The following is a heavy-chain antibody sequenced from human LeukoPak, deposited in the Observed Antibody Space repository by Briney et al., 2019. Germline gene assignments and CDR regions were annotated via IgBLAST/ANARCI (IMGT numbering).Heavy chain of an antibody. J-gene: IGHJ4*02. CDR3: ATGIGDYVWGSYRTYFFDC. CDR2: FDREDGET. D-gene: IGHD3-16*02. Sequence: ASVKVSCQVSGYTLSELSIHWVRQAPGKGLEWMGGFDREDGETFFAQKLQGRVTMTEDTPTDTAYMELSSLRSDDTAVYYCATGIGDYVWGSYRTYFFDCWGQGTLVTVSS. V-gene: IGHV1-24*01. CDR1: GYTLSELS.